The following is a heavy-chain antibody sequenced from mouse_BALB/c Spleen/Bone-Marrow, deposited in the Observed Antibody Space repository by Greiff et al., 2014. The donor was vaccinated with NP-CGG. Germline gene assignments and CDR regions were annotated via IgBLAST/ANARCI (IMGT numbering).Heavy chain of an antibody. Sequence: VQLQQSGAELVKPGASVKLSCKASGYSFTNYYMYWVKRRPGQGLEWIGEINPSNGGTNFNEKFKNKATLTVDKSSSTAYMQLSSLTSEDPAVYYCTRSNYGYWYFDVWGAGTTVTVSS. V-gene: IGHV1S81*02. J-gene: IGHJ1*01. CDR2: INPSNGGT. D-gene: IGHD1-1*01. CDR1: GYSFTNYY. CDR3: TRSNYGYWYFDV.